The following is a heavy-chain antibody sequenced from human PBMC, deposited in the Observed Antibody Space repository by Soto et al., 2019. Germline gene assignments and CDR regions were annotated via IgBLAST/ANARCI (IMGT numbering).Heavy chain of an antibody. Sequence: EVQLVESGGGLVQPGGSLRLSCAASGFTFSSYWMSWVRQAPGKGLEWVANIKQDGSEKYYVDSVKGRFTISRDNAKNALYLQMNSLIAEDTAVYYCARDSGGIQLWLRAAFDIWGQGTMVTVSS. D-gene: IGHD5-18*01. CDR2: IKQDGSEK. CDR3: ARDSGGIQLWLRAAFDI. CDR1: GFTFSSYW. V-gene: IGHV3-7*01. J-gene: IGHJ3*02.